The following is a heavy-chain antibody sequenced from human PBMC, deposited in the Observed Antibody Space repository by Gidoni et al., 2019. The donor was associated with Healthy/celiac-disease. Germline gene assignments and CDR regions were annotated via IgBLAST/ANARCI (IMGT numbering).Heavy chain of an antibody. D-gene: IGHD2-15*01. V-gene: IGHV3-73*02. CDR2: IRSKVNSYAT. Sequence: EVQLVESGGGLVQPGGSLQISCAASGFTFSGSAMHWVRQASGKGLEWVGRIRSKVNSYATAYAASVKGRFTISRDDSKNTAYLQMNSLKTEDTAVYYCTSPSGDCSGGSCYYSYGMDVWGQGTTVTVSS. CDR1: GFTFSGSA. CDR3: TSPSGDCSGGSCYYSYGMDV. J-gene: IGHJ6*02.